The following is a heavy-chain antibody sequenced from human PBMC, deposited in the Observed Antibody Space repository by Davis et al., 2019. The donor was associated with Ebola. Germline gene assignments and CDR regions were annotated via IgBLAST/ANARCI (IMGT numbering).Heavy chain of an antibody. CDR1: GYTFTNYG. CDR3: ARAQFPTTSDH. D-gene: IGHD1-1*01. J-gene: IGHJ4*02. V-gene: IGHV1-18*04. Sequence: ASVKVSCKASGYTFTNYGITWVRQAPGQGLEWMGWINPHNGNTNYAQNVQGRVTMTTDTSTSTAYMEVGSLTSDDTAVFYCARAQFPTTSDHWGQGTLVTVSS. CDR2: INPHNGNT.